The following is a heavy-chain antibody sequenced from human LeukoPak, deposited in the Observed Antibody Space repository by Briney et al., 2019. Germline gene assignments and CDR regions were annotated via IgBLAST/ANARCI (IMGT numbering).Heavy chain of an antibody. CDR3: ARAPKMRILTGPSGAFDI. CDR2: ISYTGST. CDR1: GGSISNYY. Sequence: PSETLSLTCTVSGGSISNYYWSYIRQPPGKGLEWIGYISYTGSTDYNPSLKSRVTISADTSKNQFSLKLSSVTAADTAVYFCARAPKMRILTGPSGAFDIWGQGTMVTVSS. V-gene: IGHV4-59*01. D-gene: IGHD3-9*01. J-gene: IGHJ3*02.